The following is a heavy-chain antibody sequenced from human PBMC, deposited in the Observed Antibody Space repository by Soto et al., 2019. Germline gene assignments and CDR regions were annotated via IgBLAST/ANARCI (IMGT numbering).Heavy chain of an antibody. CDR2: ISRISQTI. V-gene: IGHV3-48*01. J-gene: IGHJ6*02. Sequence: EVQLVESGGGLVQPGGSLRLSCGVSEFMFSGYSMHWFRQAPGQGLEWLSYISRISQTIYYADSVKVRFTISRANSKKTLYLQVNCLRAEDTAVYYCANKGTDYDFWSGYYTHYYGMDVWCQGTTVTVSS. CDR3: ANKGTDYDFWSGYYTHYYGMDV. D-gene: IGHD3-3*01. CDR1: EFMFSGYS.